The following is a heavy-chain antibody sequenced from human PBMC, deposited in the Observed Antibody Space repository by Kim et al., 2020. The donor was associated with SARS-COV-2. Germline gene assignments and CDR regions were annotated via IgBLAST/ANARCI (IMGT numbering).Heavy chain of an antibody. CDR3: ARPATASDYFDY. J-gene: IGHJ4*02. D-gene: IGHD2-21*02. Sequence: SYAPSFEGQVTFSADKSISTAYLQWSSLKASDTAIYYCARPATASDYFDYWGQGTLVTVSS. V-gene: IGHV5-51*01.